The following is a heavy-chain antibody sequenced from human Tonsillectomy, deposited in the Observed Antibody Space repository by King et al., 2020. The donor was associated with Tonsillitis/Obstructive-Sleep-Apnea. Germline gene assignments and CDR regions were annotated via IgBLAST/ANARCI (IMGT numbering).Heavy chain of an antibody. CDR3: ARHLGGSGWTPIYFDY. V-gene: IGHV4-39*01. D-gene: IGHD6-19*01. J-gene: IGHJ4*02. Sequence: QLQESGPGLVKPSETLSLTCTVSGGSIGSGNFHWGWIRQSPGKGLEWIGTISYSGSTYYKPSLKSRVTISVDTSKNQFSLKLTSVTAADTTIYYCARHLGGSGWTPIYFDYWGQGTLVAVSS. CDR1: GGSIGSGNFH. CDR2: ISYSGST.